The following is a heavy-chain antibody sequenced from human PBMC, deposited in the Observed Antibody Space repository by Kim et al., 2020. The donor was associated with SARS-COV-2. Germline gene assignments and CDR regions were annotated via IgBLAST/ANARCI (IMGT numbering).Heavy chain of an antibody. D-gene: IGHD6-19*01. J-gene: IGHJ5*02. V-gene: IGHV4-39*01. CDR3: ARQERQWLGLEPNGFDP. CDR1: GGSISSSSYY. Sequence: SETLSLTCTVSGGSISSSSYYWGWIRQPPGKGLEWIGSIYYSGSTYYNPSLKSRVTISVDTSKNQFSLKLSSVTAADTAVYYCARQERQWLGLEPNGFDPWGQGTLVTVSS. CDR2: IYYSGST.